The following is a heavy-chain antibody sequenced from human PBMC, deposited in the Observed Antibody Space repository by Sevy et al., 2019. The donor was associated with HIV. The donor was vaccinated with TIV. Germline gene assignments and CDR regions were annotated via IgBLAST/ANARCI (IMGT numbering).Heavy chain of an antibody. V-gene: IGHV3-30-3*01. D-gene: IGHD6-13*01. Sequence: GGSLRLSCAASGFAFSSHAMHWVRQAPGKGLEWVAVISYEGTETFHAASVEGRFTISRDNSQNMLSLQINSLRPEDTAVYYCARDGGYSIKWYPLYWGHGTLVTVSS. CDR2: ISYEGTET. CDR3: ARDGGYSIKWYPLY. J-gene: IGHJ4*01. CDR1: GFAFSSHA.